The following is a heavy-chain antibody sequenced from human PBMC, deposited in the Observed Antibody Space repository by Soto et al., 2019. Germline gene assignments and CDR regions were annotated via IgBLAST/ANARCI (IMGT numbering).Heavy chain of an antibody. Sequence: SXRVSCAFSVLPFHGFSVKLLRHAPGKGLEFVGLIRNQSYQETTEYAAAVKGRFTISRDNYKGIAYLQMNSLNIEDSAVYPCSGPETTQKEYSYLSSGNGTQV. V-gene: IGHV3-49*03. J-gene: IGHJ5*01. CDR2: IRNQSYQETT. CDR3: SGPETTQKEYSYLS. D-gene: IGHD4-17*01. CDR1: VLPFHGFS.